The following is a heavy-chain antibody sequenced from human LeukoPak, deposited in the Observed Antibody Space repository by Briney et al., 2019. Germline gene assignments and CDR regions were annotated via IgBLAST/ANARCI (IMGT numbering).Heavy chain of an antibody. CDR1: GFTFSSYG. CDR3: AKDGSKYYYGSGSYYDY. Sequence: GGSLRLSCAASGFTFSSYGMHWVRQAPGKGLEWVAVISYDGSNKYYADSVKGRFTISRDNSKNTLYLQMNSLRAEDTAVYYCAKDGSKYYYGSGSYYDYWGQGTLVTVSS. CDR2: ISYDGSNK. D-gene: IGHD3-10*01. J-gene: IGHJ4*02. V-gene: IGHV3-30*18.